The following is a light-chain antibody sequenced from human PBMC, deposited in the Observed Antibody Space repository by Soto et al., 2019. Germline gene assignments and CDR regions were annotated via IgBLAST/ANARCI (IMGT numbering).Light chain of an antibody. CDR2: EVS. J-gene: IGLJ1*01. CDR1: SSDVGDYNY. V-gene: IGLV2-14*01. CDR3: SSYTSSSTV. Sequence: QSALTQPASVSGSPGQSITISCTGTSSDVGDYNYVSWYQQYPGKAPKLMIYEVSNRPSGVSNRFSGSKSGNTASLTISGLQAEDEADYYCSSYTSSSTVFGTGTKLTVL.